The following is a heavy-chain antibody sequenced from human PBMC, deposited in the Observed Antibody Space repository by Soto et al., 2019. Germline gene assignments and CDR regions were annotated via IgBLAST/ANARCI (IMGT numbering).Heavy chain of an antibody. CDR3: GRGDTVFGVVDY. D-gene: IGHD3-3*01. CDR1: GFDFSDYY. V-gene: IGHV3-11*06. Sequence: QVQLVESGGTLVKPGESVRLSCAASGFDFSDYYITWIRQAPGKGLEWISYITSTSNYTPYADSVKGRFTISRDNAKRSAYLQMNFLRAEDTAVYYCGRGDTVFGVVDYWGPGTLVTVAS. CDR2: ITSTSNYT. J-gene: IGHJ4*02.